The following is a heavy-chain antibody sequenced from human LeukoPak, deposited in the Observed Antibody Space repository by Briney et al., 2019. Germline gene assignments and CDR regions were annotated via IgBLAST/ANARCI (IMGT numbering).Heavy chain of an antibody. CDR1: GGSISSYY. CDR2: IYYSGST. Sequence: SSETLSLTCTVSGGSISSYYWSWIRQPPGKGLEWIGYIYYSGSTNYNPSLKSRVTISVDTSKNQFSLKLRSVTAADTAAYYCARVTGYVIEDYFDYWGQGTLVTVSS. CDR3: ARVTGYVIEDYFDY. V-gene: IGHV4-59*01. D-gene: IGHD3-22*01. J-gene: IGHJ4*02.